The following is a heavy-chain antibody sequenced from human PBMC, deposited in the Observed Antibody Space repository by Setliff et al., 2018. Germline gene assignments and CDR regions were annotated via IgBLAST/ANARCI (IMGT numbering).Heavy chain of an antibody. V-gene: IGHV4-4*07. CDR1: GGSISNYY. CDR2: XXXXXXX. D-gene: IGHD1-26*01. CDR3: ARKGISALSGAFDM. Sequence: SETLSLTCTVSGGSISNYYWSWIRQPAGXXXXXXXXXXXXXXXXYNPSXXSRVTMSVDTSKNQFSLKLSSVTAADTAVYYCARKGISALSGAFDMWGQGTMVTVSS. J-gene: IGHJ3*02.